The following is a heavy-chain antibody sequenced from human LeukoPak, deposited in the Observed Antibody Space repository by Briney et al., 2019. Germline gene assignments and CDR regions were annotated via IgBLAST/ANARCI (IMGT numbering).Heavy chain of an antibody. CDR2: IYYSGST. CDR3: ARSFRGGRHY. Sequence: ASETLSLTCAVYGGSFSGYYWSWIRQHPGKGLEWIGYIYYSGSTYYNPSLKSRVTISVDTSKNQFSLKLSSVTAADTAVYYCARSFRGGRHYWGQGTLVTVSS. D-gene: IGHD2-15*01. V-gene: IGHV4-31*11. J-gene: IGHJ4*02. CDR1: GGSFSGYY.